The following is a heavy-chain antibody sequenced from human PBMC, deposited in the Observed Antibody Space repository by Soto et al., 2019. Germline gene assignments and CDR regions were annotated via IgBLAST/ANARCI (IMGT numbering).Heavy chain of an antibody. V-gene: IGHV1-3*01. CDR2: INAGNGNT. CDR1: GYTFTSYA. Sequence: DSVKVSCKASGYTFTSYAMHWVRQAPGQRLEWMGWINAGNGNTKYSQKFQGRVTITRDTSASTAYMELSSLRSEDTAVYYCARVIKQWLVHFDYWGQGPLVTVSS. CDR3: ARVIKQWLVHFDY. J-gene: IGHJ4*02. D-gene: IGHD6-19*01.